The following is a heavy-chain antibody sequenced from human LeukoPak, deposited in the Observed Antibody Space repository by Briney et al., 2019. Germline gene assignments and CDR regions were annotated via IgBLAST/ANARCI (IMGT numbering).Heavy chain of an antibody. CDR2: IRYDGSNK. V-gene: IGHV3-30*02. J-gene: IGHJ4*02. CDR3: ARAGDGYNSPIDY. CDR1: GFTFSSYG. D-gene: IGHD5-24*01. Sequence: GGSLRLSCAASGFTFSSYGMHWVRQAPGKGLEWVAFIRYDGSNKYYADSVKGRFTVSRDNARNSLYLQMNSLRAEDTAVYYCARAGDGYNSPIDYWGQGTLVTVSS.